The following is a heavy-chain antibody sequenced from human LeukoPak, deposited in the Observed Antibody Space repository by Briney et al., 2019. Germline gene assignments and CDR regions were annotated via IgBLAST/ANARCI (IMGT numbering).Heavy chain of an antibody. D-gene: IGHD3-10*01. CDR2: INPNSGGT. J-gene: IGHJ5*02. V-gene: IGHV1-2*04. Sequence: WASVKLSCKASGYTFTGYYMHWVRQAPGQGLEWMGWINPNSGGTNYAQKFQGWVTMTRDTSISTAYMELSRLRSDDTAVYYCARAVVRFGEPFDPWGQGTLVTVSS. CDR1: GYTFTGYY. CDR3: ARAVVRFGEPFDP.